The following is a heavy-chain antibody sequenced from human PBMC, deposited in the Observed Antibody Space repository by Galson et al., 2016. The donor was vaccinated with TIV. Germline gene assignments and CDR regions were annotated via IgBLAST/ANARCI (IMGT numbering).Heavy chain of an antibody. CDR2: ISGSGGIT. CDR3: AKRRNYGGDALES. J-gene: IGHJ3*02. V-gene: IGHV3-23*01. CDR1: GFTFNNYA. D-gene: IGHD4-23*01. Sequence: SLRLSCAASGFTFNNYAMHWVRQAPGKGLEWVSGISGSGGITYIAESVKGRFAISRDNYRDTLYPQLNSLRAEDTAVYYCAKRRNYGGDALESWGQGTMVTASS.